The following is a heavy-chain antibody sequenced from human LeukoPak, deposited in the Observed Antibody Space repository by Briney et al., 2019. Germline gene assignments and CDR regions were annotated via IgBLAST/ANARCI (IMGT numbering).Heavy chain of an antibody. CDR1: GFTFSGSA. D-gene: IGHD2-2*01. J-gene: IGHJ3*02. V-gene: IGHV3-73*01. CDR3: TRLQNLGYCSSTSCYDAFDT. CDR2: IRSKANSYAT. Sequence: GGSLRLSCAASGFTFSGSAMHWVRQASGKGLEWVGRIRSKANSYATAYAASVKGRFTISRDDSKNTAYLQMNSLKTEDTAVYYCTRLQNLGYCSSTSCYDAFDTWGQGTMVTVSS.